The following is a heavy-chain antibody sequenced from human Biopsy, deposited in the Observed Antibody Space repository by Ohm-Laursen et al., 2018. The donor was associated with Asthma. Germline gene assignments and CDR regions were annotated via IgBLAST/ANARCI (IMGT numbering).Heavy chain of an antibody. J-gene: IGHJ4*02. CDR1: GFTFSDYY. D-gene: IGHD6-13*01. CDR2: ISSSGSTI. CDR3: ARDRGIAAAGTEFDY. Sequence: SLRLSCAASGFTFSDYYMSWIRQAPGKGLEWVSYISSSGSTIYYADPVKGRFTISRDNAKNSLYLQMNSLRAEDTAVYYCARDRGIAAAGTEFDYWGQGTLVTVSS. V-gene: IGHV3-11*01.